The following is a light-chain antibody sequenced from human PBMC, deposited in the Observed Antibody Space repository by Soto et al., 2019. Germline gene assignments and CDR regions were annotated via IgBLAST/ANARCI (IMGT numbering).Light chain of an antibody. CDR3: MQATQSYT. CDR1: QSLVHSDGNTY. CDR2: KIS. Sequence: DIVLTQTPLSSPVTLGQPASISCRSSQSLVHSDGNTYFNWLQQRPGQPPRLLIYKISKRXPGXXXXXXXXXXXXXXXXXXSXVEAEDVGVYYCMQATQSYTFGQGTKLEIK. J-gene: IGKJ2*01. V-gene: IGKV2-24*01.